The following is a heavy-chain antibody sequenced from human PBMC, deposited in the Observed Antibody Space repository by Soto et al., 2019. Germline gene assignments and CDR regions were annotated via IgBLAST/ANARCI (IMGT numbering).Heavy chain of an antibody. V-gene: IGHV3-74*01. CDR3: ARDLEQQLVPSGMDV. CDR2: INSDGSST. J-gene: IGHJ6*02. CDR1: GFTFSSYW. Sequence: EVQLVESGGGLVQPGGSLRLSCAASGFTFSSYWMHWVRQAPGKGLVWVSRINSDGSSTSYADSVKGRFTISRDNAKNTLYLQMNSLRAEDTAVYYCARDLEQQLVPSGMDVWGQGTTVTVSS. D-gene: IGHD6-13*01.